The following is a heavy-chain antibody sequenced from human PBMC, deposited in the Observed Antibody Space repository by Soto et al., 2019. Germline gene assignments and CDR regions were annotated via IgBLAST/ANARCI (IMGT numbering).Heavy chain of an antibody. CDR1: GGTFSSYA. CDR2: IIPIFGTA. CDR3: ARGYSGYHNWFDP. Sequence: GASVKVSCKASGGTFSSYAMSWVRQAPGQGLEWMGGIIPIFGTANYAQKFQGRVTITADESTSTAYMELSSLRSEDTAVYYCARGYSGYHNWFDPWGQGTLVTVSS. D-gene: IGHD5-12*01. J-gene: IGHJ5*02. V-gene: IGHV1-69*13.